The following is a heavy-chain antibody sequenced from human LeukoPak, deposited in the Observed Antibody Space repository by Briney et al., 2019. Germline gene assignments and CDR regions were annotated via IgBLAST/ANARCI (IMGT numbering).Heavy chain of an antibody. CDR3: AKNRGPLDI. V-gene: IGHV3-23*01. Sequence: GGSLRLSCAASGFTFSDFAMTWVRQATGKGLEWVSSIDAAGTYYADSVRGRFTISRDNSKNTVYLQLNSLRVDDTAVYYCAKNRGPLDIRGQGTMVIVSS. CDR1: GFTFSDFA. J-gene: IGHJ3*02. D-gene: IGHD3-10*01. CDR2: IDAAGT.